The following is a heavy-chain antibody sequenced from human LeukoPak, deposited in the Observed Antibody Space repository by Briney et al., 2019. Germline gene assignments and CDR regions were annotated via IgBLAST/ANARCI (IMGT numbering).Heavy chain of an antibody. CDR1: GFMFSSYW. CDR2: IKEDGSEK. Sequence: GGSLRLYCAASGFMFSSYWMSWVRQAPEKGLEWVANIKEDGSEKYYVDSVKGRFTISRDNAKNSLYLQMNSLRAEDTAIYYCARDKGVVGTLAPWGQGTLVTVSS. CDR3: ARDKGVVGTLAP. V-gene: IGHV3-7*01. J-gene: IGHJ5*02. D-gene: IGHD1-26*01.